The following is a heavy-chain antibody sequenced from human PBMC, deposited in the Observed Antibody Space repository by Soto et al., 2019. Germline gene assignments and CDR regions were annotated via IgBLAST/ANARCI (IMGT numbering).Heavy chain of an antibody. CDR2: INPSGGST. CDR1: GYTLTSYY. V-gene: IGHV1-46*01. CDR3: ARDRGDLAAAGTSLDY. Sequence: DSVKISCRASGYTLTSYYMHWVRQAPGQGLEWMGIINPSGGSTSYAQKFQGRVTMTRDTSTSTVYMELSSLRSEDTAVYYCARDRGDLAAAGTSLDYWGQGTLVTVSS. J-gene: IGHJ4*02. D-gene: IGHD6-13*01.